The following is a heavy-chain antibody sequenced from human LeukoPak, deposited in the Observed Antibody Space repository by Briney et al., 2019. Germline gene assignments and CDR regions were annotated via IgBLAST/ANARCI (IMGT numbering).Heavy chain of an antibody. Sequence: ASVKVSCKASGYSFSDYYIHWVRQAPGQGLEWMGVSNPSGVGTNYAQKFQGRVTMTRDTSTTTVYMELSSLRSEDTAVYYCAREESGGYFDYWGQGTLVTVSS. CDR1: GYSFSDYY. V-gene: IGHV1-46*01. J-gene: IGHJ4*02. CDR2: SNPSGVGT. D-gene: IGHD2-8*02. CDR3: AREESGGYFDY.